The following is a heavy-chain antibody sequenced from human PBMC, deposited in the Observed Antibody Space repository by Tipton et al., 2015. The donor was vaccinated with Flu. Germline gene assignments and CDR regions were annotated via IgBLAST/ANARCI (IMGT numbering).Heavy chain of an antibody. CDR2: IYSSGST. V-gene: IGHV4-39*07. J-gene: IGHJ1*01. CDR3: AREKDSSGSEYFQH. Sequence: TLSLTCSVSGDSMTSSRYYWGWIRQPPGKGLEWIGCIYSSGSTYYNPSLKSRVTISLDTSKNQFSLKLSSVTAADTAVYYCAREKDSSGSEYFQHWGKGTLVTVAS. CDR1: GDSMTSSRYY. D-gene: IGHD6-19*01.